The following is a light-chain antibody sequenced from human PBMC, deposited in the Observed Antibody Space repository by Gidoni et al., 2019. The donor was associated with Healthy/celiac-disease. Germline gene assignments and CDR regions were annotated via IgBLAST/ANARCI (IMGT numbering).Light chain of an antibody. J-gene: IGKJ1*01. CDR1: QRISSY. CDR2: AAS. CDR3: QQGYTTPRT. Sequence: IQMTQSPSSLSASVGDSVTITCRASQRISSYLNWYQQKPGKAPKLLIYAASSLQSGVPSRFSGSGSGTDFTLTISSQQPEDFATYYCQQGYTTPRTFGQGTKVEIK. V-gene: IGKV1-39*01.